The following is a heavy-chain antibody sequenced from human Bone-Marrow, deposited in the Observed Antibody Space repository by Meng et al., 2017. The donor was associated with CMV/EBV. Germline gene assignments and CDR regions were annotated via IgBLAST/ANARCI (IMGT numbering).Heavy chain of an antibody. J-gene: IGHJ4*02. V-gene: IGHV3-7*01. CDR2: IEPDGSSF. CDR3: ASVDVLDS. Sequence: GESLKISCEASGLIFSRSWMTWVRQAPGKGLEWVANIEPDGSSFYYAGSVRGRFTISRDNAKKSLYLQMNSLRAEDTAVYYCASVDVLDSWGQGTLVTVSS. CDR1: GLIFSRSW.